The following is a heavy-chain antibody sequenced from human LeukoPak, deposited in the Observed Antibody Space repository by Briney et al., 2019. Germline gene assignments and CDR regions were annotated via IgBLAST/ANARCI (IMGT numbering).Heavy chain of an antibody. D-gene: IGHD1-1*01. CDR3: ARSTHLSGSFDY. V-gene: IGHV1-46*01. J-gene: IGHJ4*02. CDR1: GYTFTNYF. Sequence: ASVKVSCKASGYTFTNYFMHWVRQAPGQGLEWVGVINPSGGNTNYAQKFQGRVTLTRDTSTRTVYMELSSLRSEDTAVYYCARSTHLSGSFDYWGQGTLVTVSS. CDR2: INPSGGNT.